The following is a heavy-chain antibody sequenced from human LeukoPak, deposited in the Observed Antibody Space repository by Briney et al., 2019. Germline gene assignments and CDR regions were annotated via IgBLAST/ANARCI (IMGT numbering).Heavy chain of an antibody. V-gene: IGHV1-18*01. D-gene: IGHD3-22*01. J-gene: IGHJ3*02. CDR1: GYTFTSYG. CDR3: ARGGVYYDSSGYSNAFDI. Sequence: ASVKVSCKASGYTFTSYGISWVRQAPGQGLEWMGWISAYNGNTNYAQKLQGRVTMTTDTSTSTAYMELRSLRSDDTAVYYCARGGVYYDSSGYSNAFDIWGQGTMVTVSS. CDR2: ISAYNGNT.